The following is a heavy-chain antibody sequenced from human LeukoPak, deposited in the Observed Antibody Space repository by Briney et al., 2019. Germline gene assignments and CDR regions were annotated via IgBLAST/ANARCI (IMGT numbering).Heavy chain of an antibody. CDR2: MNPNSGNT. CDR3: ARGGLPSYDFWSGYSFLIGY. CDR1: GYTFTSYY. D-gene: IGHD3-3*01. J-gene: IGHJ4*02. Sequence: GASVKVSCKASGYTFTSYYINWVRQATGQGLEWMGWMNPNSGNTGYAQKFQGRVTMTRNTSISTAYMELSSLRSEDTAVYYCARGGLPSYDFWSGYSFLIGYWGQGTLVTVSS. V-gene: IGHV1-8*01.